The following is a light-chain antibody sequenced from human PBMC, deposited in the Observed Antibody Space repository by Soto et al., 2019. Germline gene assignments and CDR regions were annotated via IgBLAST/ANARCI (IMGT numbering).Light chain of an antibody. CDR2: EVV. Sequence: QSALTQPPSASGSPGQSVTISCTGTTSDIGVYDFVSWYQHHPGKAPRLIIYEVVQRPSGVPDRFSGSKSGNTASLTVSGLQAADEADYYCSSYTSKSSLIFGGGTKLTVL. CDR3: SSYTSKSSLI. V-gene: IGLV2-8*01. CDR1: TSDIGVYDF. J-gene: IGLJ2*01.